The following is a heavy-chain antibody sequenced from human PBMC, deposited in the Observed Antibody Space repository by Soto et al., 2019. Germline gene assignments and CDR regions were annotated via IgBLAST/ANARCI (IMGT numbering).Heavy chain of an antibody. V-gene: IGHV3-33*01. J-gene: IGHJ4*02. Sequence: GGSLRLSCAASGFTFSSYGMHWVRQAPGKGLEWVAVIWYDGSNKYYADSVKGRFTISRDNSKNTLYLQMNSLRAEDTAVYYWARDRVKWSSLPVGPDYWGQGTLVTVSS. CDR3: ARDRVKWSSLPVGPDY. CDR1: GFTFSSYG. D-gene: IGHD1-26*01. CDR2: IWYDGSNK.